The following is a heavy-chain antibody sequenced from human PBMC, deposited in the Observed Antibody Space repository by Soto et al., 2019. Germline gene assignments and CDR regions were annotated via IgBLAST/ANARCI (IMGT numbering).Heavy chain of an antibody. D-gene: IGHD3-16*01. CDR3: ARFSSGMITFGGVIVADDAFDI. V-gene: IGHV1-3*01. J-gene: IGHJ3*02. CDR2: INAGNGNT. Sequence: ASVKVSCKASGYTFTSYAMHWVRQAPGQRLERMGWINAGNGNTKYSQKFQGRVTITRDTSASTAYMELSSLRSEDTAVYYCARFSSGMITFGGVIVADDAFDIWGQGTMVTVSS. CDR1: GYTFTSYA.